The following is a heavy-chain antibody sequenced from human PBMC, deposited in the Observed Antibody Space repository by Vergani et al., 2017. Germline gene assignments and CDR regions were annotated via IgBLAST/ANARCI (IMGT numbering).Heavy chain of an antibody. CDR1: GFSIDNGYY. V-gene: IGHV4-38-2*01. CDR2: IDRTGRT. D-gene: IGHD3-9*01. CDR3: AGRSGIVYDIFSGTQYFFDF. J-gene: IGHJ4*02. Sequence: QVQLQESGPGLVKPSETLSLTCAVSGFSIDNGYYWDWIRQPPGKGLEWIGSIDRTGRTHFNPSLKSRVTISVDTSNNHFSLRLNSLTAADTAVYYCAGRSGIVYDIFSGTQYFFDFWGQGTLVTVSS.